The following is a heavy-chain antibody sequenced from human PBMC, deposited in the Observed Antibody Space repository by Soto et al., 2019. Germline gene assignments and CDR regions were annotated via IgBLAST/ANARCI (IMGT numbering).Heavy chain of an antibody. Sequence: QVQLQQWGAGLLKPSETLSLTCAVYGGSFSGYYWSWIRQPPGKGLEWIGEINHSGRTNYNPSLKSRVPISVHTFKNQFSLMLSSVTAADSDVYYCATLVAGYWGQGTLVTVSS. V-gene: IGHV4-34*01. J-gene: IGHJ4*02. CDR3: ATLVAGY. CDR2: INHSGRT. CDR1: GGSFSGYY. D-gene: IGHD2-15*01.